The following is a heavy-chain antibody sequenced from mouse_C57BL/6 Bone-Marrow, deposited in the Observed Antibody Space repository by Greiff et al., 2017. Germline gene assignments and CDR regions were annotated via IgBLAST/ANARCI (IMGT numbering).Heavy chain of an antibody. D-gene: IGHD1-1*01. V-gene: IGHV5-4*03. CDR1: GFTFSSYA. J-gene: IGHJ3*01. CDR3: ARPYYYGSNLFAY. Sequence: DVKLVESGGGLVKPGGSLKLSCAASGFTFSSYAMSWVRQTPEKRLEWVATISDGGSYTYYPDNVKGRFTISRDNAKNNLYLQMSHLKSEDTAMYYCARPYYYGSNLFAYWGQGTLVTVSA. CDR2: ISDGGSYT.